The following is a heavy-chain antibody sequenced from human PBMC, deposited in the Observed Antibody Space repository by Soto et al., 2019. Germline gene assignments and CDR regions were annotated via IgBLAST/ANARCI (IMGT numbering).Heavy chain of an antibody. D-gene: IGHD2-21*01. CDR3: AKDAVYKDGLWLMDQ. CDR2: ITGSGSQI. V-gene: IGHV3-23*01. J-gene: IGHJ4*02. Sequence: GGSLRLSCAVSGFTLSTFAMTWVRQAPGKGLECVSGITGSGSQIHYEDSVKGRFTISKDNSKNTLYLQMDSLKADDTAFYFCAKDAVYKDGLWLMDQWGQGTQVTVSS. CDR1: GFTLSTFA.